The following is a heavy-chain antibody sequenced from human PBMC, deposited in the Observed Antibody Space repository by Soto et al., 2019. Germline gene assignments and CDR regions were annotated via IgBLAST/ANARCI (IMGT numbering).Heavy chain of an antibody. D-gene: IGHD6-6*01. CDR2: ISSSSGRTI. J-gene: IGHJ4*02. CDR1: GFTFSDYY. CDR3: ARRPSSSSGFDY. Sequence: QVQLVESGGGLVKPGGSLRLSCAASGFTFSDYYMSWIRQAPGKGLEWVSYISSSSGRTIYYADSVKGRFTISRDNARNSLYLQMNSLRAEDTAVYYCARRPSSSSGFDYWSQGTLVTVSS. V-gene: IGHV3-11*01.